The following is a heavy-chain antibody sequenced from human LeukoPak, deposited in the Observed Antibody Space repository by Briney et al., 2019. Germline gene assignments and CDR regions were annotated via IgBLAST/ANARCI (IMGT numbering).Heavy chain of an antibody. CDR2: IIPIFGTA. D-gene: IGHD3-10*01. Sequence: SVKVSCKASGGTFSSYAIGWVRQAPGQGLEWMGGIIPIFGTANYAQKFQGRVTITADESTSTAYMELSSLRSEDTAVYYCARGFMVRGVIEYDYWGQGTLVTVSS. V-gene: IGHV1-69*13. CDR1: GGTFSSYA. J-gene: IGHJ4*02. CDR3: ARGFMVRGVIEYDY.